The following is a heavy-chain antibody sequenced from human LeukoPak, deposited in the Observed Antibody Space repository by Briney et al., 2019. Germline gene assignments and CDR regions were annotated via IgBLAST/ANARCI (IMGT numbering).Heavy chain of an antibody. D-gene: IGHD6-19*01. Sequence: SETLSLTCTASGGSISSSSYHWGWIRQPPGKGLEWTGYIYYSGSTNYNPSLNSRVTISVDTSKNQFSLRLSSVTAADTAIYYCARAVSGRFDYWGQGTLVTVSS. CDR1: GGSISSSSYH. CDR2: IYYSGST. J-gene: IGHJ4*02. CDR3: ARAVSGRFDY. V-gene: IGHV4-61*05.